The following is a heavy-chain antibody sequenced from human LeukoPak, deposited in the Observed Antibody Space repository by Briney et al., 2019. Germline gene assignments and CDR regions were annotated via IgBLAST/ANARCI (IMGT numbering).Heavy chain of an antibody. V-gene: IGHV3-11*01. Sequence: KPGGSLRLSCAASGFTFSDYYMSWIRQAPGKGLEWVSYISGSGSAIYYADSVKGRFTISRDNAKNSLFLQMNSLRAEDTAVYYCARSSQYGSGADYWGQGTLVTVSS. D-gene: IGHD3-10*01. CDR1: GFTFSDYY. CDR2: ISGSGSAI. CDR3: ARSSQYGSGADY. J-gene: IGHJ4*02.